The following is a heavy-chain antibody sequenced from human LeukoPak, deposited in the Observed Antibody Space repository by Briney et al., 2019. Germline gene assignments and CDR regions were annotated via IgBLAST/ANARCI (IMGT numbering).Heavy chain of an antibody. CDR3: ARAIAVAGYFDY. CDR2: IIPIFGTA. Sequence: SVKVSCKASGGTFSSYAISWVRQAPGQGLEWMGGIIPIFGTANYAQKFQGRVTITADESTSTAYMELSSLRSEDTAVYYCARAIAVAGYFDYWGQGTLVTVSS. CDR1: GGTFSSYA. D-gene: IGHD6-19*01. J-gene: IGHJ4*02. V-gene: IGHV1-69*13.